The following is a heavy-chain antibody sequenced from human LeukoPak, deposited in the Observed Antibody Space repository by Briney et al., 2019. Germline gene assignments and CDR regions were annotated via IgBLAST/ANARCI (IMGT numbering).Heavy chain of an antibody. J-gene: IGHJ6*02. V-gene: IGHV4-61*08. CDR1: GVSISSGGYS. CDR2: IYYSGST. D-gene: IGHD6-13*01. CDR3: ARAPGYSSSWSPSYYYYGMDV. Sequence: SETLSLTCAVSGVSISSGGYSWSWIRQPPGKGLEWIGYIYYSGSTNYNPSLKSRVTISVDTSKNQFSLKLRSVTAADTAVYYCARAPGYSSSWSPSYYYYGMDVWGQGTTVTVSS.